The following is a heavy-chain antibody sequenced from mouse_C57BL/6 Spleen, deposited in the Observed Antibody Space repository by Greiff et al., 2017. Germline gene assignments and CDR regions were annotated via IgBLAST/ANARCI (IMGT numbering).Heavy chain of an antibody. CDR3: ARSPYGSSYAWFAY. J-gene: IGHJ3*01. V-gene: IGHV1-52*01. CDR1: GYTFTSYW. Sequence: QVQLQQPGAELVRPGSSVKLSCKASGYTFTSYWMHWVKQRPIQGLEWIGNIDPSDSETHYNQKFKDKATLTVDKSSSTAYMQLSSLTSEDSAVYYCARSPYGSSYAWFAYWGQGTLVTVSA. D-gene: IGHD1-1*01. CDR2: IDPSDSET.